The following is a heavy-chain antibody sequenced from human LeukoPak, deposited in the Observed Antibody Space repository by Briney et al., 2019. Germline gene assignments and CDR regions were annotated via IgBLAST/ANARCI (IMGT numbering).Heavy chain of an antibody. CDR3: ARAWRDPFRDYYYGMDV. D-gene: IGHD2-21*02. Sequence: PGGSLRLSCAASGFTVSSNYMSWVRQAPGKGLEWVSVIYSGGSTYYADSVKGRFTISRDNSKNTLYLQMNSLRAEDTAVYYCARAWRDPFRDYYYGMDVWGQGTTVTVSS. CDR2: IYSGGST. J-gene: IGHJ6*02. CDR1: GFTVSSNY. V-gene: IGHV3-66*01.